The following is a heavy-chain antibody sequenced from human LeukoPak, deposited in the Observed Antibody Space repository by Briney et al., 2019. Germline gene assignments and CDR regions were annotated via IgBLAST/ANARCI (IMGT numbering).Heavy chain of an antibody. Sequence: SDTLSLTCTVSGGSISSSSYYWGWIRQPPGKGLEWIGSIYYSGSTYYNPSLKSRVTISVDTSKNQFSLKLSSVTAADTAVYYCARDYRGNSIVDYWGQGTLVTVSS. CDR2: IYYSGST. V-gene: IGHV4-39*07. J-gene: IGHJ4*02. CDR1: GGSISSSSYY. D-gene: IGHD4-23*01. CDR3: ARDYRGNSIVDY.